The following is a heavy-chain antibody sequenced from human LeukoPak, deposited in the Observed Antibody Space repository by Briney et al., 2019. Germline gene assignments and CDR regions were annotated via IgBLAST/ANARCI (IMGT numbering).Heavy chain of an antibody. J-gene: IGHJ5*02. V-gene: IGHV3-23*01. CDR1: GFTFSSYA. D-gene: IGHD6-13*01. Sequence: QPGGSLRLSCAASGFTFSSYAMSWVRQAPGKGLEWVSVISGSGGSTYYADSVKGRFTISRDNSKDTLYLQMHSLRAEDTAVYYCAKDTGIAAAGHNWFDPWGQGTLVTVSS. CDR2: ISGSGGST. CDR3: AKDTGIAAAGHNWFDP.